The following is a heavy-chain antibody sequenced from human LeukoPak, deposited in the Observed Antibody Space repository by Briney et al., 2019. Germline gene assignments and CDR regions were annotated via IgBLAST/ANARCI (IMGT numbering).Heavy chain of an antibody. V-gene: IGHV4-61*02. J-gene: IGHJ4*02. CDR3: ARVIAVAGTPDFDY. CDR1: GGSISSDNYY. D-gene: IGHD6-19*01. CDR2: IYTSGTT. Sequence: PSQTLSLTCTVSGGSISSDNYYWSWIRQPAGKGLEWIGRIYTSGTTNYNPSLRSRVTISLDTSKNQFSLKLTSVTAADTAVYYCARVIAVAGTPDFDYWGQGTLVTVS.